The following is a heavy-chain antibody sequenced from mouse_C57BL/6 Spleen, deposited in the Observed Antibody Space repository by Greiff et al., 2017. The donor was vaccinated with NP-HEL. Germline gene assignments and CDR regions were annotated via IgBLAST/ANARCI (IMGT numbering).Heavy chain of an antibody. V-gene: IGHV5-4*01. D-gene: IGHD2-4*01. CDR1: GFTFSSYA. CDR2: ISDGGSYT. J-gene: IGHJ3*01. CDR3: ARDTMITKFAY. Sequence: DVMLVESGGGLVKPGGSLKLSCAASGFTFSSYAMSWVRQTPEKRLEWVATISDGGSYTYYPDNVKGRFTISRDNAKNNLYLQMSHLKSEDTAMYYCARDTMITKFAYWGQGTLVTVSA.